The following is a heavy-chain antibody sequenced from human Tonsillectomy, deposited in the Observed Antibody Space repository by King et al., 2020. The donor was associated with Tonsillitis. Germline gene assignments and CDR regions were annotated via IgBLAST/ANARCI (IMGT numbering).Heavy chain of an antibody. V-gene: IGHV3-33*08. CDR2: IWSDGSNK. Sequence: VQLVESGGGVVQPGRSLRLSCAAPGVTSSTGVTFSSSGMHWVRQAPGKGLEWVAFIWSDGSNKYYTDSVKGRFTISRDNSKNTLYLQMNSLRGEDTAVYYCARDRGKYYMDVWGKGTTVTVSS. CDR3: ARDRGKYYMDV. J-gene: IGHJ6*03. CDR1: GVTSSTGVTFSSSG. D-gene: IGHD1-26*01.